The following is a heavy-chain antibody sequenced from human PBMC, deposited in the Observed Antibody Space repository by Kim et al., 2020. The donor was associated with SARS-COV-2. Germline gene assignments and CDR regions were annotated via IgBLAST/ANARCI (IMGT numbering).Heavy chain of an antibody. Sequence: GGSLRLSCAASGFTFSSHRISWVRQAPGKGLEWVSNIKQDGSAKNYVDSVKGRFTISRDNAKNSLYLHMNSLRAEDTAVYYCVRDFTSSWSGLFDYWCQG. D-gene: IGHD6-13*01. CDR3: VRDFTSSWSGLFDY. CDR1: GFTFSSHR. CDR2: IKQDGSAK. J-gene: IGHJ4*02. V-gene: IGHV3-7*01.